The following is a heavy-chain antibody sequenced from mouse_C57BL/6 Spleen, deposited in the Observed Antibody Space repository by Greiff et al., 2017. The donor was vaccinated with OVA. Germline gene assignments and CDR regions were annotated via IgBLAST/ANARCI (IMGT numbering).Heavy chain of an antibody. V-gene: IGHV1-55*01. CDR2: IYPGSGST. D-gene: IGHD2-4*01. CDR3: ARDDYDNYYAMDY. Sequence: QVQLQQPGAELVKPGASVKMSCKASGYTFTSYWITWVKQRPGQGLEWIGDIYPGSGSTNYNEKFKSKATLTVDTSSSTAYVQLSSLTSEDSAVYNCARDDYDNYYAMDYWGQGTSVTVSS. CDR1: GYTFTSYW. J-gene: IGHJ4*01.